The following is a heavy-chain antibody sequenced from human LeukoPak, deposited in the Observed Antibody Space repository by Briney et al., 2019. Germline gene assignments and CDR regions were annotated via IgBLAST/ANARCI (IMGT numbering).Heavy chain of an antibody. CDR3: ARHGVREIVVVITTLDNWFDP. CDR2: IYYSGST. J-gene: IGHJ5*02. V-gene: IGHV4-39*01. Sequence: SETLSLTCTVSGGSISSSSYYWGWIRQPPGKGLEWLGSIYYSGSTYYNPSLKSRVTISVDTSKNQFSLKLSSVTAADTAVYYCARHGVREIVVVITTLDNWFDPWGQGTLVTVSS. D-gene: IGHD3-22*01. CDR1: GGSISSSSYY.